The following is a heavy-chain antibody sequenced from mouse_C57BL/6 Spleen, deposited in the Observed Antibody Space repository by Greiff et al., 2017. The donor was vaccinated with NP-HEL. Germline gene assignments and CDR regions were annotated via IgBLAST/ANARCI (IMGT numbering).Heavy chain of an antibody. CDR3: ARYYGSSYAFDY. D-gene: IGHD1-1*01. J-gene: IGHJ2*01. V-gene: IGHV1-77*01. CDR2: IGPGSGST. CDR1: GYTFTDYY. Sequence: QVQLQQSRAELVKPGASVKISCKASGYTFTDYYINWVKQRPGQGLEWIGKIGPGSGSTYYNEKFKGKATLTADKSSSTASLQLSSLTSENSAVYFCARYYGSSYAFDYWGQGTTLTVSS.